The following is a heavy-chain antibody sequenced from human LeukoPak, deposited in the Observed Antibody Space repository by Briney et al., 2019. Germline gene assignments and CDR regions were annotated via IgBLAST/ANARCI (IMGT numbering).Heavy chain of an antibody. CDR1: GYTLTELS. Sequence: ASVKVSCKVSGYTLTELSMHWVRQAPGKGLEWMGGFDPEDGETIYAQKFQGRVTMTEDTSTDTAYMELSSLRSEDTAVYYCATGPSIAAAGTTDYWGQGTLVTVSS. D-gene: IGHD6-13*01. CDR2: FDPEDGET. CDR3: ATGPSIAAAGTTDY. J-gene: IGHJ4*02. V-gene: IGHV1-24*01.